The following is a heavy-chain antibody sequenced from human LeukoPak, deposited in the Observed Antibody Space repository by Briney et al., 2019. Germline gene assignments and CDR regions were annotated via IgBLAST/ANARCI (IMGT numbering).Heavy chain of an antibody. D-gene: IGHD2-15*01. CDR3: ARSSDKGTVDY. V-gene: IGHV3-7*01. Sequence: GSLRLSCAASGFTFSSYAMSWVRQAPGKGLEWVANTNGDGRETHYVDTVKGRCTISRDNAINTLYLQMDSLRVEDTAVYYCARSSDKGTVDYWGQGTLVTVSS. CDR2: TNGDGRET. J-gene: IGHJ4*02. CDR1: GFTFSSYA.